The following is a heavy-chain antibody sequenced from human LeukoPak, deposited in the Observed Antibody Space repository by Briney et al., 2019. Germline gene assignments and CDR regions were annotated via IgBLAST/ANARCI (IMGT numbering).Heavy chain of an antibody. J-gene: IGHJ4*02. V-gene: IGHV3-30-3*01. CDR3: ARAGK. Sequence: LSLTCAVYGGSFSGYYWSWIRQAPGKGLEWVAVISYDGSNKYYADSVKGRFTISRDNSKNTLYLQMNSLRAEDTAVYYCARAGKWGQGTLVTVSS. CDR2: ISYDGSNK. CDR1: GGSFSGYY.